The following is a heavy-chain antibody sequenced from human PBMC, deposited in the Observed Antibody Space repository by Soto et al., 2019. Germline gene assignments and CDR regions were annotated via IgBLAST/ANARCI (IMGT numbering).Heavy chain of an antibody. CDR3: ARVGGLAARTFDY. J-gene: IGHJ4*02. CDR2: IYYSGST. V-gene: IGHV4-59*01. Sequence: SETLSLTCTVSGGSISDFYWSWIRQPPGKGLEWIGYIYYSGSTDYNPSLKSRVTISVDTSKNQFSLNLRSMSPADTAVYYCARVGGLAARTFDYWGPGTLVTVSS. CDR1: GGSISDFY. D-gene: IGHD6-6*01.